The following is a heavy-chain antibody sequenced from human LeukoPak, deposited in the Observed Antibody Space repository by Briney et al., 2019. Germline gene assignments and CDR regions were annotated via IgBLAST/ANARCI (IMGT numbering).Heavy chain of an antibody. CDR2: IQSGGTT. Sequence: PGGSLRLSCAVSGFTVSSNYMLWLRQAPGKGLEGVSIIQSGGTTCYADSVRGRFTISTDNSKNTLDLQMNSLRADDTAVYYCARDLRGVYIFDQWGQGTLVTVSS. J-gene: IGHJ4*02. D-gene: IGHD5/OR15-5a*01. CDR1: GFTVSSNY. V-gene: IGHV3-53*01. CDR3: ARDLRGVYIFDQ.